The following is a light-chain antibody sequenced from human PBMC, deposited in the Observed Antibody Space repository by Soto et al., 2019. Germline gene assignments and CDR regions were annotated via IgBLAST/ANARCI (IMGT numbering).Light chain of an antibody. CDR1: RSVLSSSNNKNY. CDR3: QQYYATPYT. J-gene: IGKJ2*01. Sequence: DIVMTQSPDSLAVPLGARATINCKSSRSVLSSSNNKNYLAWYQQRPGQPPKLLIYLASTRESGVPDRFSGSGSGTDFTLTVSSLQAEDVAVYYCQQYYATPYTCGQGTMLEIK. V-gene: IGKV4-1*01. CDR2: LAS.